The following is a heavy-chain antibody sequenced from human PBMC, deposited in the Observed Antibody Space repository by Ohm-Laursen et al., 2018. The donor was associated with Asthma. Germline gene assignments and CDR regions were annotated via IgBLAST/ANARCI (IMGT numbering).Heavy chain of an antibody. CDR1: GFTFSLYA. CDR3: AREWGGMDV. Sequence: SLRLSCAASGFTFSLYAINWVRQAPGKGLEWVSYISSDSVTMYYADSVKGRFTISRDNAKHSLYLQMTSLRAEDTAVYYCAREWGGMDVWGLGATVTVSS. D-gene: IGHD1-26*01. V-gene: IGHV3-48*01. CDR2: ISSDSVTM. J-gene: IGHJ6*02.